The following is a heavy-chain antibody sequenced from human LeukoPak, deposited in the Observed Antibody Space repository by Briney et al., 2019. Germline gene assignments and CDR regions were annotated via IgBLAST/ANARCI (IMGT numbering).Heavy chain of an antibody. J-gene: IGHJ4*02. D-gene: IGHD3-16*02. CDR1: GFTFSSYA. CDR2: ISYDGSNK. Sequence: GGSLRLSCAASGFTFSSYAMSWVRQAPGKGLEWVAVISYDGSNKYYADSVKGRFTISRDNSKNTLYLQMNSLRAEDTAVYYCAKDLLYSDVWGSYRPNPLDYWGQGTLVTVSS. CDR3: AKDLLYSDVWGSYRPNPLDY. V-gene: IGHV3-30*18.